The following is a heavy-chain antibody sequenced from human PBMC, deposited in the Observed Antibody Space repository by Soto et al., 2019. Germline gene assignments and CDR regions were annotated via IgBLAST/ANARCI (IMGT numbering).Heavy chain of an antibody. Sequence: QVQLVQSGAEVKKPGSSVKVSCKASGGTFSSYAISWVRQAPGQGLEWMGGIIPIFGTADYAQKFQGRVTSTADESTSTAYMELSSLSSEDTAVYYCASIRANTYYYGMDVWGQGTTVTVSS. J-gene: IGHJ6*02. CDR1: GGTFSSYA. CDR2: IIPIFGTA. D-gene: IGHD3-10*01. CDR3: ASIRANTYYYGMDV. V-gene: IGHV1-69*12.